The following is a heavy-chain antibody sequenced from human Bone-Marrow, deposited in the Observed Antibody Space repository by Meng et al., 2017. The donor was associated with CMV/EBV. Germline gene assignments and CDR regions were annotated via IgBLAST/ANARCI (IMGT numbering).Heavy chain of an antibody. V-gene: IGHV3-9*01. CDR3: AKDIGYCSSTSCYTGLD. CDR1: GFTFDDYA. J-gene: IGHJ1*01. Sequence: GGSLRLSCAASGFTFDDYAMHWVRQAPGKGLEWVSGISWNSGSIGYADSVKGRFTISRDNAKNSLYLQMNSLRAEDTALYYCAKDIGYCSSTSCYTGLDWGQGTLVTVSS. D-gene: IGHD2-2*02. CDR2: ISWNSGSI.